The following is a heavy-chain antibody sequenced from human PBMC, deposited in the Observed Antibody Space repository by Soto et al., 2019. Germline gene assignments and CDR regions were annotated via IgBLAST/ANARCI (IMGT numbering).Heavy chain of an antibody. D-gene: IGHD2-21*02. V-gene: IGHV1-3*01. Sequence: ASVKVSCKASGYTFTSYAMHWVRQAPGQRLEWMGWINAGNGNTKYSQKFQGRVTNTRDTSASTAYMELSSLRSEDTAVYYCARGRCGGDCYGPDYWGQGTLVTVSS. CDR1: GYTFTSYA. CDR3: ARGRCGGDCYGPDY. J-gene: IGHJ4*02. CDR2: INAGNGNT.